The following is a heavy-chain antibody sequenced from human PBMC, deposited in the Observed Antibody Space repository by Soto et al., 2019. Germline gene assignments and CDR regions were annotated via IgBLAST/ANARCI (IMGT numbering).Heavy chain of an antibody. D-gene: IGHD6-13*01. CDR2: ISDSGSST. J-gene: IGHJ4*02. Sequence: EVQLLESGGSLVQPGGSLRLSCAASGFTFSSYAMSWVRLAPGKGLEWVSVISDSGSSTYYADSVKGRFTISRDNSKNTLYLQMNSLRAEDTAVYFCAKESSSWFNWGQGTLVTVSS. CDR1: GFTFSSYA. V-gene: IGHV3-23*01. CDR3: AKESSSWFN.